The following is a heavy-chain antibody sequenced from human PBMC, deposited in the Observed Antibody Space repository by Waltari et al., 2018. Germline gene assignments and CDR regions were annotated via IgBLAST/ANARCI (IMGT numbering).Heavy chain of an antibody. Sequence: ELQLVDSGGAVVQPGRSVRLPWSASGFPFTAHAMHWVRQGPGTGLEWVSVISWDGTNTYYVDSVKGRFTISRENSKSTLYLQMSSLRAEDTALYYCVKGRYYDFWSAYPDYWGQGTLVTVSS. CDR2: ISWDGTNT. V-gene: IGHV3-43D*04. D-gene: IGHD3-3*01. CDR1: GFPFTAHA. J-gene: IGHJ4*02. CDR3: VKGRYYDFWSAYPDY.